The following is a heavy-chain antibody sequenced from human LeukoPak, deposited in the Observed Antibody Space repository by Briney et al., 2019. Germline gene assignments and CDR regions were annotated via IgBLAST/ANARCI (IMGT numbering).Heavy chain of an antibody. J-gene: IGHJ4*02. D-gene: IGHD6-19*01. CDR2: INHSGST. V-gene: IGHV4-39*01. CDR1: GGSISSSSYY. Sequence: SETLSLTCTVSGGSISSSSYYWGWIRQPPGKALEWIGEINHSGSTNYNPSLKSRVTISVDTSKNQFSLKLSSVTAADTAVYYCARQVTIAVAGTDYWGQGTLVTVSS. CDR3: ARQVTIAVAGTDY.